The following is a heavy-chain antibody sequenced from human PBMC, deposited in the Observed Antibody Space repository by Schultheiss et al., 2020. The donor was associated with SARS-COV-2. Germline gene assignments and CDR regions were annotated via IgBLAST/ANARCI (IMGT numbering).Heavy chain of an antibody. J-gene: IGHJ5*02. Sequence: SETLSLTCAVYGGSFSGYYWSWIRQPPGKGLEWIGEINHSGSTNYNPSLKSRVTISVDKSKNQFSLQLSSVTAADTAVYYCANLHMSGPYNWFDPWGQGTLVTVSS. D-gene: IGHD2-21*01. CDR3: ANLHMSGPYNWFDP. CDR2: INHSGST. V-gene: IGHV4-34*01. CDR1: GGSFSGYY.